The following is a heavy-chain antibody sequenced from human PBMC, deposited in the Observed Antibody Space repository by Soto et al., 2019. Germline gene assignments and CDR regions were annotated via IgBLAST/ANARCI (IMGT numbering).Heavy chain of an antibody. CDR2: IYTSGST. D-gene: IGHD2-15*01. Sequence: PSETLSLTCTVSGGSISSYYWSWIRQPAGKGLEWIGRIYTSGSTNYNPSLKSRVTMSVDTSKNQFSLKLSSVTAADTAVYYCARIQLYCSGGSCYYNWFDPWGQGTLVTVSS. V-gene: IGHV4-4*07. CDR1: GGSISSYY. CDR3: ARIQLYCSGGSCYYNWFDP. J-gene: IGHJ5*02.